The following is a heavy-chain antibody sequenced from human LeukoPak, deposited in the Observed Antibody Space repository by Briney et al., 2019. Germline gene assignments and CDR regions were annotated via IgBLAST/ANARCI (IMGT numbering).Heavy chain of an antibody. CDR1: GDSITYFY. D-gene: IGHD6-13*01. J-gene: IGHJ6*03. Sequence: PSETLSLTCSVSGDSITYFYWGWIRQPPGKGLEWIGSIYYSGSTYYNPSLKSRVTISVDTSKNQFSLKLSSVTAADTAVYYCARGVGQQLARYYYMDVWGKGTTVTISS. CDR2: IYYSGST. V-gene: IGHV4-39*01. CDR3: ARGVGQQLARYYYMDV.